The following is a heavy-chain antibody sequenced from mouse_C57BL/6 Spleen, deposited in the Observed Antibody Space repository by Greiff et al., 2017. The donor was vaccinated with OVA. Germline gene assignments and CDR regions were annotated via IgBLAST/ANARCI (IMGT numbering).Heavy chain of an antibody. Sequence: QVQLQQPGAELVKPGASVKVSCKASGYTFTSYWMHWVKQRPGQGLEWIGRIHPSDSDTNYNQKFKGKDTLTVDKSSSTAYMQLISLTSEDSAVYYCAMSGSSYYYAMDYWGQGTSVTVSS. CDR2: IHPSDSDT. V-gene: IGHV1-74*01. CDR3: AMSGSSYYYAMDY. CDR1: GYTFTSYW. D-gene: IGHD1-1*01. J-gene: IGHJ4*01.